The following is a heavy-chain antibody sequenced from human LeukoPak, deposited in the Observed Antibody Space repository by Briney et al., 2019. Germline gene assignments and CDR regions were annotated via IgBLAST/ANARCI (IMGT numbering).Heavy chain of an antibody. J-gene: IGHJ2*01. D-gene: IGHD3-22*01. CDR2: IYHSGRT. V-gene: IGHV4-38-2*02. Sequence: SETMSLPCTVSGYSISSGYYWGWIRQPPGKGLEWIGSIYHSGRTFYNPSLKSQVTISVDTSKNQFSLKLTSVTAADTAVYYCARRSYYDSPLDVWGRGTLVTVSS. CDR1: GYSISSGYY. CDR3: ARRSYYDSPLDV.